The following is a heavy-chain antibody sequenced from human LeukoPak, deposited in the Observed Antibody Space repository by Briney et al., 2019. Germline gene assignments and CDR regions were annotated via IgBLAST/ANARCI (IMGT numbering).Heavy chain of an antibody. D-gene: IGHD6-13*01. CDR1: GGSIGSYY. Sequence: PSETLSLTCTVSGGSIGSYYWSWIRQPPGKGLEWIGYIYYSGSTNYNPSLKSRVTISVDTSKNQFSLKLSSVTAADTAVYYCARAGGIAAAGLRYFDLWGRGTLVTVSS. CDR2: IYYSGST. J-gene: IGHJ2*01. V-gene: IGHV4-59*01. CDR3: ARAGGIAAAGLRYFDL.